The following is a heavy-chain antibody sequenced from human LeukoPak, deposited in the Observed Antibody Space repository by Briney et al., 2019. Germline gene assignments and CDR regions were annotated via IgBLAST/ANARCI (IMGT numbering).Heavy chain of an antibody. CDR1: GGSFSGYY. CDR3: ARNIAARRGDAFDI. Sequence: SETLSLTCAVYGGSFSGYYWSWIRQPPGKGLEWIGEINHSGSTNYNPSLKSRVTISVDTSKNQFSLKVSSVTAADTALYYCARNIAARRGDAFDIWGQGTMVTVSS. D-gene: IGHD6-6*01. J-gene: IGHJ3*02. CDR2: INHSGST. V-gene: IGHV4-34*01.